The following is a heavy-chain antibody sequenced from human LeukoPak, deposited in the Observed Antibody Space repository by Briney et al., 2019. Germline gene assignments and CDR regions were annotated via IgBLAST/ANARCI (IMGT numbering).Heavy chain of an antibody. CDR3: ARVRVHYDSSGHVFDY. D-gene: IGHD3-22*01. Sequence: SVKVSCKASGGTFSSYAISWVRQAPGQGLEWMGGIIPIFGTANYAQKFQDRVTITADESTSTAYMELSSLRSEDTAVYYCARVRVHYDSSGHVFDYWGQGTLVTVS. V-gene: IGHV1-69*13. CDR2: IIPIFGTA. CDR1: GGTFSSYA. J-gene: IGHJ4*02.